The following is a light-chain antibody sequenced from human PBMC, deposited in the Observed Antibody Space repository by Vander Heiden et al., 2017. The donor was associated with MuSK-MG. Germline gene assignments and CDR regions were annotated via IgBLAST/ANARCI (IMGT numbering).Light chain of an antibody. Sequence: SYLLTQPPSVSVAPGKTARITCGGNNLGSKSVHWYQQKPGQAPVLVIYYDSDRPSGIPERFSGSNSGNTATLTISRVEAGDEADYYCQVWDSSSDHPSVVFGGGTKLTVL. CDR3: QVWDSSSDHPSVV. V-gene: IGLV3-21*04. CDR2: YDS. J-gene: IGLJ2*01. CDR1: NLGSKS.